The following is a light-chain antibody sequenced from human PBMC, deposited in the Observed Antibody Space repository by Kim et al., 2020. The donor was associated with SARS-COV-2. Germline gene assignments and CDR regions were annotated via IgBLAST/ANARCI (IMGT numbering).Light chain of an antibody. CDR1: QTITGS. V-gene: IGKV1-5*03. CDR3: QQYKTYPWT. CDR2: RVS. Sequence: DIQMTQSPSTLSASVGDRVTITCRASQTITGSLAWYQQKPGKAPNLLIYRVSYLESGVPSRFSASGSGTEFSLTISSLQPDDFAAYYCQQYKTYPWTFGQGTKVDIK. J-gene: IGKJ1*01.